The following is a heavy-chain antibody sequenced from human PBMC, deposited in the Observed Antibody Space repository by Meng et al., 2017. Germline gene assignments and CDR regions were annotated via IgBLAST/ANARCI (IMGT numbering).Heavy chain of an antibody. J-gene: IGHJ3*02. CDR1: GFTFSSYG. D-gene: IGHD4-23*01. V-gene: IGHV3-33*01. CDR2: IWYDGSNK. CDR3: ARAIATVDDAFDI. Sequence: GESLKISCAASGFTFSSYGMHWVRQAPGKGLEWVAVIWYDGSNKYYADSVKGRSTISRDNSKNTLYLQMNSLRAEDTAVYYCARAIATVDDAFDIWGQGTMVTVSS.